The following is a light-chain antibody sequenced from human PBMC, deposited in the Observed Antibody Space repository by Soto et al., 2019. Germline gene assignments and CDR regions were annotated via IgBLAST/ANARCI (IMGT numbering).Light chain of an antibody. CDR1: QSVSSY. Sequence: EIVLTQSPATLSLSPGERATLSCRASQSVSSYLAWYQQKPGQAPRLLIYDASNRATGIPARFSGSGSGTDFTFTISSLEPEDFAVYYCHQRSNWPLFTFGPGTKWISN. CDR3: HQRSNWPLFT. CDR2: DAS. V-gene: IGKV3-11*01. J-gene: IGKJ3*01.